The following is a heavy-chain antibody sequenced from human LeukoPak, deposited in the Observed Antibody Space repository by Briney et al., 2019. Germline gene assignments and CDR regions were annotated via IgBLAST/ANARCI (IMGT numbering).Heavy chain of an antibody. V-gene: IGHV4-59*08. J-gene: IGHJ5*02. CDR1: GGSISSYY. CDR2: IYYSGST. CDR3: AAAGPGWFDP. D-gene: IGHD6-13*01. Sequence: SETLSLTCTVSGGSISSYYWSWIRQPPGKGLEWIGYIYYSGSTNYNPSLKSRVTMSVDTSKNQFSLKLSSVTAADTAVYYCAAAGPGWFDPWGQGTLVTVSS.